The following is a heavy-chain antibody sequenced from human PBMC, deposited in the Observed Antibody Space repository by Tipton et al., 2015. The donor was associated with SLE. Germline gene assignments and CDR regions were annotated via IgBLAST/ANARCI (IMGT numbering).Heavy chain of an antibody. Sequence: TLSLTCAVYGGSFSGYYWSWIRQPPGKGLEWIGSIYYSGSTNYNPSLKSRVTISVDTSKNQFSLKLSSVTAADTAVYYCARGVEGDYAFDYWGQGTLVTVSS. CDR1: GGSFSGYY. CDR2: IYYSGST. D-gene: IGHD4-17*01. J-gene: IGHJ4*02. CDR3: ARGVEGDYAFDY. V-gene: IGHV4-59*01.